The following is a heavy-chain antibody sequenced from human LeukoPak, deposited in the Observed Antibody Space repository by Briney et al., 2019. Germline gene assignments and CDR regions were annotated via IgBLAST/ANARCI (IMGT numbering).Heavy chain of an antibody. CDR3: ARARRASNYDILTGYYYYMDV. CDR1: GSTFAPYG. Sequence: ASVKVSCKTSGSTFAPYGISRVRQAAGQGGEGMGRIIPIFGTANYEQKFQGRVTIITDESTSKAYMELSSLRSEDTAVYYCARARRASNYDILTGYYYYMDVWSKGTTVTVSS. J-gene: IGHJ6*03. V-gene: IGHV1-69*05. D-gene: IGHD3-9*01. CDR2: IIPIFGTA.